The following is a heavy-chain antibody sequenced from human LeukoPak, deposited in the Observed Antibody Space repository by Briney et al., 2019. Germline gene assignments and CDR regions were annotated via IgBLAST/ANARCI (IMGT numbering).Heavy chain of an antibody. CDR1: GFTFSSYS. Sequence: GGSLRLSCAASGFTFSSYSMNWVRQAPGKGLEWVSSISSSSSYIYYADSVKGRSTISRDNAKNSLYLQMNSLRAEDTAVYYCARAVAVAGLDYWGQGTLVTVSS. V-gene: IGHV3-21*01. J-gene: IGHJ4*02. CDR2: ISSSSSYI. CDR3: ARAVAVAGLDY. D-gene: IGHD6-19*01.